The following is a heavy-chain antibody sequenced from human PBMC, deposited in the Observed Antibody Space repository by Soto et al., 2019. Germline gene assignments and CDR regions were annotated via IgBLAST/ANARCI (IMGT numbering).Heavy chain of an antibody. CDR2: IRSKANSYAT. CDR3: TTLFRGAFDI. D-gene: IGHD3-10*01. V-gene: IGHV3-73*01. Sequence: EVQLVESGGGLVQPGGSLKLSCAASGITFSGSAMHWVRQASGKGLEWVGRIRSKANSYATAYAASVKGRFTISRDDSKTTAYLQMNSLKTEDTAVYYCTTLFRGAFDIWGQGTMVTVAS. J-gene: IGHJ3*02. CDR1: GITFSGSA.